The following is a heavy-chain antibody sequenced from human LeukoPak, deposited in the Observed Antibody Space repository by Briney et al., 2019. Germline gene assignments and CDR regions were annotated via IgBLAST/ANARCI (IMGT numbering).Heavy chain of an antibody. Sequence: GGSLRLSCAASGFSVSSNYMGWVRQAPGRGLEWVSVLFSGGGAYYADSVKGRFTVSRDNSKNTLFLHMNSLRAEDTAIYYCARERGSGGWATFDYWGQGTLVTVSS. D-gene: IGHD6-19*01. CDR3: ARERGSGGWATFDY. J-gene: IGHJ4*02. CDR1: GFSVSSNY. CDR2: LFSGGGA. V-gene: IGHV3-66*01.